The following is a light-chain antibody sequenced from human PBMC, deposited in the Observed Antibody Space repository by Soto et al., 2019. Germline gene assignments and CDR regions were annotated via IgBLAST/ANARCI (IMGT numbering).Light chain of an antibody. V-gene: IGLV2-23*02. Sequence: VLTQPASVSGSPGQSITFSCTGTSSDVGSSNLVSWYQQHPGKAPKLLIYEVSKRPSGVSNRFSGSKSGNTASLTISGLQAEDEADYYCCSYAGSSTHVFGTGTKVTVL. CDR2: EVS. CDR3: CSYAGSSTHV. CDR1: SSDVGSSNL. J-gene: IGLJ1*01.